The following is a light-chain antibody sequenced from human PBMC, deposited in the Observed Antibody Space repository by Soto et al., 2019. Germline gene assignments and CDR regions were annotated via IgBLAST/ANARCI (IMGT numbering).Light chain of an antibody. V-gene: IGLV2-14*01. CDR3: NSHTSSTFWV. CDR1: SSDVGGYDL. Sequence: QAASVSGSPGQSITISCTGTSSDVGGYDLVSWYQLHPGKAPKLIIYEVSNRPSGVSNRFSGSKSGNTASLTISGLQAEDEADYYCNSHTSSTFWVFGGGTKVTVL. J-gene: IGLJ3*02. CDR2: EVS.